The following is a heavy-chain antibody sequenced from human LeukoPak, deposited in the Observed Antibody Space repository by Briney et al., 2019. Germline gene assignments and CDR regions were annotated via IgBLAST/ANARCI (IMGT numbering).Heavy chain of an antibody. CDR3: ARATGESLDY. D-gene: IGHD3-16*01. CDR1: GFTVSNNY. J-gene: IGHJ4*02. Sequence: GGSLRLSCAASGFTVSNNYMSWVRQAPGRGLEWVSVIYDGGSTYYADSVKGRFVISRDNSRNILYLHMNSLRADDTAVYYCARATGESLDYWGQGTLVTVSS. CDR2: IYDGGST. V-gene: IGHV3-66*01.